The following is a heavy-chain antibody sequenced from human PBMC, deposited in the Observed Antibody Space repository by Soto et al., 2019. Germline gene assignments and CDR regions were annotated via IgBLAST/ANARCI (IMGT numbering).Heavy chain of an antibody. V-gene: IGHV4-34*01. D-gene: IGHD3-10*01. CDR2: INHSGST. CDR1: AESFIGYS. CDR3: ARVRVVRGVRLSGYYGMDV. Sequence: SETLSLTCADYAESFIGYSWSWMRRPPGKGLEWIGEINHSGSTNYNPSLKSRVTISVDTSKNQFSLKLSSVTAADTAVYYCARVRVVRGVRLSGYYGMDVWGQGTTVS. J-gene: IGHJ6*02.